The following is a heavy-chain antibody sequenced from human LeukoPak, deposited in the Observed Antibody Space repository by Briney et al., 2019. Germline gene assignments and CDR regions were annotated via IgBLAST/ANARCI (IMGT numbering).Heavy chain of an antibody. Sequence: GGSLRLSCAASGFTFSSYAMSWVRQAPGKGLEWVSAISGSGASTYYADSVKGRFTISRDNSKNTLYLQMNRLRAEDTALYYCAKVFGYCSGGSCSAEYFQHWGQGTLVTVSS. J-gene: IGHJ1*01. CDR1: GFTFSSYA. D-gene: IGHD2-15*01. CDR3: AKVFGYCSGGSCSAEYFQH. V-gene: IGHV3-23*01. CDR2: ISGSGAST.